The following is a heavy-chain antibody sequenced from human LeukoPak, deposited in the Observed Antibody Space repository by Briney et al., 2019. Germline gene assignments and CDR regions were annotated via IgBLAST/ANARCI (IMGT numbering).Heavy chain of an antibody. J-gene: IGHJ4*02. V-gene: IGHV3-53*01. CDR3: ARGPYLYFDY. Sequence: PGGSLRLSCAASGFTVSNNYMNWVRQAPGKGLEWVSVIYISGPTYYADSVKGRFTISRDNSKNTLYPQMNSLRAEDTAVYYCARGPYLYFDYWGQGTLVTVSS. CDR2: IYISGPT. CDR1: GFTVSNNY.